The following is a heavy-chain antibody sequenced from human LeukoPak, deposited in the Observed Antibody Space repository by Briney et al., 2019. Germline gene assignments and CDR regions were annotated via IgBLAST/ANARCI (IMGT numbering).Heavy chain of an antibody. CDR3: ASMGIAVAGEGGTKDY. CDR2: INHSGST. Sequence: SETLSLTCAVYGGSFSGYYWSWIRQPPGKGLEWIGEINHSGSTNYNPSLKSRVTISVDTSKNQFSLKLSSVTAADTAVYYCASMGIAVAGEGGTKDYWGQGTLVTVSS. V-gene: IGHV4-34*01. CDR1: GGSFSGYY. J-gene: IGHJ4*02. D-gene: IGHD6-19*01.